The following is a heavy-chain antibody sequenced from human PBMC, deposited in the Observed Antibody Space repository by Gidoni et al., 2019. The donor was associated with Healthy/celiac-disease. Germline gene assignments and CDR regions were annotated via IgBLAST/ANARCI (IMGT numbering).Heavy chain of an antibody. CDR2: IRYEGSNK. CDR3: AKEEGRYCSGGSCLQRNYYYYGMDV. V-gene: IGHV3-30*02. CDR1: GFTSSRSG. D-gene: IGHD2-15*01. Sequence: VQLVESGGGVVQPGGSMRLSCAASGFTSSRSGMHCVCQAPGKGLEWVAFIRYEGSNKYYADSVKGRFTISRDNSKNTLYLQMNSLRAEDTAVYYCAKEEGRYCSGGSCLQRNYYYYGMDVWGQGTTVTVSS. J-gene: IGHJ6*02.